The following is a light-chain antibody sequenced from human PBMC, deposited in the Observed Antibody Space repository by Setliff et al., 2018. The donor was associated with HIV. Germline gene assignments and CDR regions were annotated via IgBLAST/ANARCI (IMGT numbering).Light chain of an antibody. J-gene: IGLJ1*01. CDR2: EVS. CDR3: SSYTSNNLYV. Sequence: QSALTQPASVSGSPGQSITISCTGTSSDVGTYNYFSWYQQHPGKAPKLMIYEVSNRPSGVSNRFSGSKSGNTASLTISGLQAEDEADYYCSSYTSNNLYVFGTGTKVTVL. CDR1: SSDVGTYNY. V-gene: IGLV2-14*01.